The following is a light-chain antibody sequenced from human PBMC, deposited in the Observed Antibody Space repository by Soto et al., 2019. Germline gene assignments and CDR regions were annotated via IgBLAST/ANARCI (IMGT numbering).Light chain of an antibody. Sequence: DIVLTQSPGTLSLSPGERVTLSCRASQSVTGSSIAWYQQKPGQAPRLLIYGASTRATGIPARVSGTRSRPQLTPTICSLRSEDFAVSWCHWYSSLTLNFGEGTKLEIK. J-gene: IGKJ5*01. V-gene: IGKV3-15*01. CDR3: HWYSSLTLN. CDR1: QSVTGS. CDR2: GAS.